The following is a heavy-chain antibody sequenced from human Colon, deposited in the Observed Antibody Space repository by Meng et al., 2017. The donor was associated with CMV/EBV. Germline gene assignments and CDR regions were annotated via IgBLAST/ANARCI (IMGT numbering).Heavy chain of an antibody. CDR3: ARDRGGSYYGGFDY. J-gene: IGHJ4*02. CDR1: GFTFDDYA. CDR2: IIWNGATT. Sequence: GESLKISCAASGFTFDDYAMSWVRQPPGKGLEWVSGIIWNGATTAYAESVKGRFTISRDNAKNTLYLQMNSLRAEDTAVYYCARDRGGSYYGGFDYWGQGTLVTVSS. D-gene: IGHD1-26*01. V-gene: IGHV3-20*04.